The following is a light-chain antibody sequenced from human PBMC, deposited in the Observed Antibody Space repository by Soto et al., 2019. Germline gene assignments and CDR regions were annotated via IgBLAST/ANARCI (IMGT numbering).Light chain of an antibody. CDR3: QQRNVWPPIT. Sequence: VLTQSPATLSLSPVARATLSCRASQSIHTSLAWYQQKPGQPPRLVVYDSTLRANGVPDRFGGSRSGTEFTLTINNLEPADFAVYYCQQRNVWPPITFGQGTRLEI. J-gene: IGKJ5*01. CDR1: QSIHTS. CDR2: DST. V-gene: IGKV3-11*01.